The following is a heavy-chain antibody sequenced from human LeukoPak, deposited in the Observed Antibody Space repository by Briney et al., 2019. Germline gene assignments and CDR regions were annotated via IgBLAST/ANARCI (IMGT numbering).Heavy chain of an antibody. CDR1: GGSFSGYY. CDR3: ARGVDILTGYFDY. V-gene: IGHV4-34*01. J-gene: IGHJ4*02. Sequence: SETLSLTCAVYGGSFSGYYWSWIRQPPGKGLEWIGEINHSGSTNSNPSLKGRVTISVDTSKNQFSLKLSSVTAADTAVYYCARGVDILTGYFDYWGQGTLVTVSS. CDR2: INHSGST. D-gene: IGHD3-9*01.